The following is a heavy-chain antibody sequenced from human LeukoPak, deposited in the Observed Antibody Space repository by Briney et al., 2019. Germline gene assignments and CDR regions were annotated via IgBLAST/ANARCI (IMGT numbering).Heavy chain of an antibody. J-gene: IGHJ4*02. Sequence: GWSLRLSCAASGFSFSNYGMHGVRQAPGKGREGVAVISHYESDERYADSVQGRFTISRDNSKNTLSPQMDTLRAEDTAVYYCARDDRGSGSGPPHDYCGPATLATASS. V-gene: IGHV3-30*03. CDR2: ISHYESDE. D-gene: IGHD3-10*01. CDR3: ARDDRGSGSGPPHDY. CDR1: GFSFSNYG.